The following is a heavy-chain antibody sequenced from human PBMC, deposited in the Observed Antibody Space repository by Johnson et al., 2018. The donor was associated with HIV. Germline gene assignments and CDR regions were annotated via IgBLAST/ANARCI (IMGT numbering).Heavy chain of an antibody. D-gene: IGHD6-19*01. Sequence: VQLVESGGGLVQPGGSLRLSCVASGFTFSSYWMHWVRQAPGKGLVWVSRINSDGSSTSYADSVKGRITISRDNAKNTLYLQMNSLRAEDTAVYYCAREPGYSSGPDAFDLWGQGTMVTVSS. J-gene: IGHJ3*01. CDR2: INSDGSST. V-gene: IGHV3-74*01. CDR1: GFTFSSYW. CDR3: AREPGYSSGPDAFDL.